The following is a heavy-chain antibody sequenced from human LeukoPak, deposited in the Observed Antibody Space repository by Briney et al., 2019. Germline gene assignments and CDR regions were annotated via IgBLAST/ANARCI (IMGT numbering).Heavy chain of an antibody. CDR2: INPGGGST. CDR3: ARERQVPRYCSGGSCYSLYY. D-gene: IGHD2-15*01. CDR1: GYTFTSYY. Sequence: EASVKVSCKASGYTFTSYYMHWVRQAPGQGLEWMGIINPGGGSTSYAQKFQVRVTMTRDTSTSTVYMELSSLRSEDTAVYYCARERQVPRYCSGGSCYSLYYWGQGTLVTVSS. J-gene: IGHJ4*02. V-gene: IGHV1-46*01.